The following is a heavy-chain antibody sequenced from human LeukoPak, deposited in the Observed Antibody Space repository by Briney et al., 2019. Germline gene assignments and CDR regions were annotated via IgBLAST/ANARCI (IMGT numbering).Heavy chain of an antibody. J-gene: IGHJ6*03. V-gene: IGHV3-11*04. CDR2: ISSSGSTI. D-gene: IGHD2-2*01. CDR3: AREEGYCSSTSCPPMDV. Sequence: GGSLRLSCAASGFTFSDYYMSWIRQAPGKGLEWVSYISSSGSTIYYADSVKGRFTISRDNAKNSLYLQMNSLRAEDTAVYYCAREEGYCSSTSCPPMDVWGKGTTVTVSS. CDR1: GFTFSDYY.